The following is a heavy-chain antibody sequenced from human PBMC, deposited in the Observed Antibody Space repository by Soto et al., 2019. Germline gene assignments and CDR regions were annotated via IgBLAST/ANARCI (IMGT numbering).Heavy chain of an antibody. V-gene: IGHV1-8*01. CDR3: ARGEATVTTSDYYYYYMDV. CDR2: MNPNSGNT. J-gene: IGHJ6*03. CDR1: GYTFTSYD. D-gene: IGHD4-17*01. Sequence: GASVKVSCKASGYTFTSYDSNWVRQATGQGLEWMGWMNPNSGNTGYAQKFQGRVTMTRNTSISTAYMELSSLRSEDTAVYYCARGEATVTTSDYYYYYMDVWGKGTTVTVSS.